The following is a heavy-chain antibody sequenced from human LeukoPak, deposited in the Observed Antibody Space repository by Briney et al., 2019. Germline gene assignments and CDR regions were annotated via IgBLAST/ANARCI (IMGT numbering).Heavy chain of an antibody. CDR1: GFTFSSYG. CDR2: IWYDGSNK. CDR3: AKDGSSWYYYYYYYMDV. D-gene: IGHD6-13*01. J-gene: IGHJ6*03. Sequence: QSGGSLRLSCAASGFTFSSYGMHWVRQAPGKGLEWVAVIWYDGSNKYYADSVKGRFTISRDNSKNTLYLQMNSLRAEDTAVYYCAKDGSSWYYYYYYYMDVWGKGTTVTVSS. V-gene: IGHV3-33*06.